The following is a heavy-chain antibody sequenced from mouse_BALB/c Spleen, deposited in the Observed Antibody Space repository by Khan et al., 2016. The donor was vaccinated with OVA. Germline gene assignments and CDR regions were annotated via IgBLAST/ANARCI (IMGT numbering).Heavy chain of an antibody. Sequence: QVQLQQSGPELVKPGASVKMSCKASGYTFTDYVITWVKQRTGQGLEWIGEIYPGSGSAYYNEKFKDKATLTADKSSDTAYMQLSSLTSEDSAVYLCARSYAGAWFAYWGQGTLVTASA. V-gene: IGHV1-77*01. J-gene: IGHJ3*01. CDR1: GYTFTDYV. CDR3: ARSYAGAWFAY. D-gene: IGHD1-1*01. CDR2: IYPGSGSA.